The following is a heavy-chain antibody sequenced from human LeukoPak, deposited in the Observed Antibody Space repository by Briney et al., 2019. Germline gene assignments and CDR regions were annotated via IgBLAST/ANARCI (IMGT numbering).Heavy chain of an antibody. CDR1: GYTFTSYY. D-gene: IGHD6-6*01. CDR3: ARDQNGYSSSSEYYGMDV. Sequence: ASVKVSCKASGYTFTSYYMHWVRQAPGQGLEWMGIINPSGGSTSYAQKFQGRVTMTRDTSTSTVYMELSSLRSEDTAVYYCARDQNGYSSSSEYYGMDVWGQGTTVTVSS. J-gene: IGHJ6*02. CDR2: INPSGGST. V-gene: IGHV1-46*01.